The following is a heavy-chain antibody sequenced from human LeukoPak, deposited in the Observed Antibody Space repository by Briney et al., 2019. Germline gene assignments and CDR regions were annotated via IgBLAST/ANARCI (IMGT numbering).Heavy chain of an antibody. CDR1: RFTLTSYC. Sequence: SLSLSCAASRFTLTSYCIHWVRPAPGKGLGWVSFIRYDGSKKYYADSAKGRFSISRDNSKNTLYLQMNSLRAEDTAVYYCAKDRRGSYFDYWGQGTLVTVSS. J-gene: IGHJ4*02. V-gene: IGHV3-30*02. CDR2: IRYDGSKK. D-gene: IGHD1-26*01. CDR3: AKDRRGSYFDY.